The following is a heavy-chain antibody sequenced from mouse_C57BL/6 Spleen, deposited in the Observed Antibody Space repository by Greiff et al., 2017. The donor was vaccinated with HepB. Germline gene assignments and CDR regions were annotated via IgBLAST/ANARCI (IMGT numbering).Heavy chain of an antibody. J-gene: IGHJ2*01. Sequence: EVKLMESGGGLVKPGGSLKLSCAASGFTFSDYGMHWVRQAPEKGLEWVAYISSGSSTIYYADTVKGRFTISRDNAKNTLFLQLTSLRSEDTAMYYCASLFYYSNYSDYWGQGTTLTVSS. D-gene: IGHD2-5*01. CDR2: ISSGSSTI. V-gene: IGHV5-17*01. CDR1: GFTFSDYG. CDR3: ASLFYYSNYSDY.